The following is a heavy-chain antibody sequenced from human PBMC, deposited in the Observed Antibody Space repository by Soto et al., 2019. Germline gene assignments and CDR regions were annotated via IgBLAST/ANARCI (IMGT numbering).Heavy chain of an antibody. D-gene: IGHD2-15*01. CDR2: LNRDGYT. CDR1: GFTVSSKY. V-gene: IGHV3-66*01. J-gene: IGHJ6*03. Sequence: EVQLVESGGGLVQPGGSLRLSCVASGFTVSSKYMSWVRQAPGEGLEWVSLLNRDGYTYYADSVKGRFTISRDDSKNTLNLQMNSLRAKDTAVYYCTRDDVHYSGGSCYGVPMDLWGKGTTVTVSS. CDR3: TRDDVHYSGGSCYGVPMDL.